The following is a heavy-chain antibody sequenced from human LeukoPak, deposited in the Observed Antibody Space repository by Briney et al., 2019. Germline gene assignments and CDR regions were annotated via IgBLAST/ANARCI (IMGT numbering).Heavy chain of an antibody. CDR3: ARGGGLDV. D-gene: IGHD3-16*01. CDR1: GFSFSSYW. Sequence: GGSLRLSCAASGFSFSSYWMSWVRQAPGKVLEWVANIKHNGNVNYYVDSVKGRFTISRDNAKNSLYLQMSNLRAEDTAVYFCARGGGLDVWGQGATVTVSS. CDR2: IKHNGNVN. J-gene: IGHJ6*02. V-gene: IGHV3-7*03.